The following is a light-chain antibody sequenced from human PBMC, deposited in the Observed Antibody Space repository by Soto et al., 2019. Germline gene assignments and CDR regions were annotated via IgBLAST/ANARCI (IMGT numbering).Light chain of an antibody. J-gene: IGKJ1*01. Sequence: IVLTQSPCTLSCSPLERSTLSCRASQSVTTQLAWYQQKPGQAPRLIIHGASSRATGVPDRITGSGSGTDFTLSISRLEPEDFAVYYCQQYGGSTRTFGQGTKV. CDR2: GAS. V-gene: IGKV3-20*01. CDR1: QSVTTQ. CDR3: QQYGGSTRT.